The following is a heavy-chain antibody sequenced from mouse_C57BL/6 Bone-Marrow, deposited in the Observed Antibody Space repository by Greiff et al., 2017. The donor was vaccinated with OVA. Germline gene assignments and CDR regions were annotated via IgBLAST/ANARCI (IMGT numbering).Heavy chain of an antibody. V-gene: IGHV1-69*01. Sequence: VQLQQPGAELVMPGASVKLSCKASGYTFTSYWMHWVKQRPGQGLEWIGEIDPSDSYTNYNQKFKGKSTLTVDKSSSTAYMQLSSLTSEDSAVYYCASPDGYYWYFDVWGTGTTVTVSS. CDR1: GYTFTSYW. D-gene: IGHD2-3*01. J-gene: IGHJ1*03. CDR3: ASPDGYYWYFDV. CDR2: IDPSDSYT.